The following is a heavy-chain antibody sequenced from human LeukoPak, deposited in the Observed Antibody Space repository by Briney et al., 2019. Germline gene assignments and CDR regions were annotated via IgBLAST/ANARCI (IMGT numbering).Heavy chain of an antibody. D-gene: IGHD2-2*01. CDR3: TRAPSGTSCLIDY. Sequence: GGSLRLSCTGSGFTLGDYAMSWVRQAPGKGLEWVGLIRSKFYGGTTEYAASVKGRFTNSRDDSKSIAYLQMNSLKTEDTAVYYCTRAPSGTSCLIDYWGQGTLVTVSS. J-gene: IGHJ4*02. V-gene: IGHV3-49*04. CDR2: IRSKFYGGTT. CDR1: GFTLGDYA.